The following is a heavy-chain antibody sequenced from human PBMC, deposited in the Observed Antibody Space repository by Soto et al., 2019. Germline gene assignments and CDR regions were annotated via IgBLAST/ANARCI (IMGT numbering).Heavy chain of an antibody. CDR1: GYSFTNYW. CDR3: ARMGVGYCSKGTCYFDN. Sequence: HGASLKISCKSSGYSFTNYWIGWVRQMPGKGPEWMGIIYPGDSDTRYSPSFQGQVTISADKSITTAYLQWSSLKASDTAIYCCARMGVGYCSKGTCYFDNWGQGSLVTVSS. J-gene: IGHJ4*02. CDR2: IYPGDSDT. V-gene: IGHV5-51*01. D-gene: IGHD2-2*01.